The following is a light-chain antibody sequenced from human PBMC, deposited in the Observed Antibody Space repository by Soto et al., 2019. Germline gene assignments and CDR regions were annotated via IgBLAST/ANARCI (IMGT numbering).Light chain of an antibody. CDR2: DAA. Sequence: EIVLTQSPATLSLSPGERATLSCRASQSVSSYLAWYQQKPGQAPRLRIYDAANRATGIPARFSGSGSGTDFTLTISSLEPEDFAVYYCQQRSNWPPTWTFGQGTEVEIK. CDR3: QQRSNWPPTWT. J-gene: IGKJ1*01. CDR1: QSVSSY. V-gene: IGKV3-11*01.